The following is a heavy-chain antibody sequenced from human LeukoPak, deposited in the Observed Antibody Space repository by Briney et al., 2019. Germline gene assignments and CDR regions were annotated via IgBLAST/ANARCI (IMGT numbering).Heavy chain of an antibody. D-gene: IGHD2-21*02. J-gene: IGHJ3*02. V-gene: IGHV3-15*01. Sequence: GGSLRLSCAASGFIFSNYAISWVRQAPGKGLEWVGRIKSKTDGGTTDYAAPVKGRFTISRDDSKNTLYLQMNSLKTEDTAVYYCTTERRAYCGGDCYWDAFDIWGQGTMVTISS. CDR1: GFIFSNYA. CDR3: TTERRAYCGGDCYWDAFDI. CDR2: IKSKTDGGTT.